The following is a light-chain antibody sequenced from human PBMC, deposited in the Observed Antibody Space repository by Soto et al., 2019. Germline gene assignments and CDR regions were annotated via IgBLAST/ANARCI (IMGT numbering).Light chain of an antibody. CDR2: DAS. J-gene: IGKJ1*01. CDR3: QQYNSYSTWT. CDR1: QSVSSY. V-gene: IGKV3-11*01. Sequence: EIVLTQSPATLSLSPGERATLSCRASQSVSSYLAWYQQRPGQAPRLLIYDASNRANGIPARFSGSGSGTDFTLTISSLQPDDFATYYCQQYNSYSTWTFGQGTKVDIK.